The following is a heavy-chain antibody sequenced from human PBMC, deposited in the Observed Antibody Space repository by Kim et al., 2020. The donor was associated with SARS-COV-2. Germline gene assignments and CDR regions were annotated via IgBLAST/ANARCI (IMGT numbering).Heavy chain of an antibody. CDR2: ISSSSSTI. D-gene: IGHD3-10*01. CDR1: GFTFSSYS. J-gene: IGHJ6*02. Sequence: GGSLRLSCAASGFTFSSYSMNWVRQAPGKGLEWVSYISSSSSTIYYADSVKGRFTISRDNAKNSLYLQMNSLRDEDTAVYYCASLWLSGCYQDDYYYYGMDVWGQGTTVTVSS. CDR3: ASLWLSGCYQDDYYYYGMDV. V-gene: IGHV3-48*02.